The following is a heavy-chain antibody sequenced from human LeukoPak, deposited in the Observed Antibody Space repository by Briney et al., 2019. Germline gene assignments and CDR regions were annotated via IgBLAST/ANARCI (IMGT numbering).Heavy chain of an antibody. CDR2: IYYSGGT. J-gene: IGHJ4*02. Sequence: SETLSLTCNVSGGSITSYYWSWIRQPPGTGLEWIGYIYYSGGTNYNPSLKSRVTISVDTSKNQFSLKLSSVTAADTAVYYCARLTNSGYYWLFDYWGQGTLVTVSS. CDR1: GGSITSYY. CDR3: ARLTNSGYYWLFDY. V-gene: IGHV4-59*01. D-gene: IGHD3-22*01.